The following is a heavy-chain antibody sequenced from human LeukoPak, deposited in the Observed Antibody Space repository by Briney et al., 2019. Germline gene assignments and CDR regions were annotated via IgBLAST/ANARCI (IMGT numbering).Heavy chain of an antibody. CDR1: GGSISSGGYY. J-gene: IGHJ5*02. CDR3: ARGVVAARFWFDP. Sequence: SETLSLTCTVSGGSISSGGYYWSCIRQPPGKGLEWIGYIYYSGSTNYNPSLKSRVTISVDTSKNQFSLKLSSVTAADTAVYYCARGVVAARFWFDPWGQGTLVTVSS. V-gene: IGHV4-61*08. CDR2: IYYSGST. D-gene: IGHD2-15*01.